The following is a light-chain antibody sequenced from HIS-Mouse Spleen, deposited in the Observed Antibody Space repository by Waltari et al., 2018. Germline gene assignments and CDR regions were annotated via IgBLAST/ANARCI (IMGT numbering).Light chain of an antibody. CDR2: RNN. CDR1: SSNTGNNY. CDR3: AAWDDSLSGPV. J-gene: IGLJ2*01. V-gene: IGLV1-47*01. Sequence: QSVLTQPPSASGTPGQRVTISCSGSSSNTGNNYLYWYQQLPGPAPKLLIYRNNQRPSGVPDRFSGSKSGTSASLAISGLRSEDEADYYCAAWDDSLSGPVFGGGTKLTVL.